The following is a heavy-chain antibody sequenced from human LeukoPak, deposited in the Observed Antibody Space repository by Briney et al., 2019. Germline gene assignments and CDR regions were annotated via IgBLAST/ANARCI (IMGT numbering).Heavy chain of an antibody. CDR1: GFSLSAFW. Sequence: GGSLRLSCAASGFSLSAFWMAWVRQAPGKGLEWVAHIKEDGTAKYYVDSVKGRFTISRDNAKNSLYLQMNSLRAEDTAVYYCARGGTPRKYCTNGVCPYYFDYWGQGTLVTVSS. CDR3: ARGGTPRKYCTNGVCPYYFDY. D-gene: IGHD2-8*01. CDR2: IKEDGTAK. V-gene: IGHV3-7*01. J-gene: IGHJ4*02.